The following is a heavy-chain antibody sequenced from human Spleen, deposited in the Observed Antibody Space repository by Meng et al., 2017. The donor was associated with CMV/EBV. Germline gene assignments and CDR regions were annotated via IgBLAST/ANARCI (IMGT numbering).Heavy chain of an antibody. V-gene: IGHV1-69*13. J-gene: IGHJ6*02. CDR3: ARAGYIYGDDYYYYGMDV. D-gene: IGHD5-18*01. CDR2: IIPLFDTT. CDR1: GGTFSSYA. Sequence: SVKVSCKASGGTFSSYAISWVRQAPGQGLEWMGGIIPLFDTTNYAQRFQGRVTITADESTSTAYMELSSLTSEDTAVYYCARAGYIYGDDYYYYGMDVWGLGTTVTVSS.